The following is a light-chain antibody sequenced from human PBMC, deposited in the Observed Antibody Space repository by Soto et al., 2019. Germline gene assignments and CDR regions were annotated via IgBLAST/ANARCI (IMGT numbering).Light chain of an antibody. Sequence: QSVLAQPASVSGSPGQSITISCTGTDSDVGAYDSVSWYQQHPHKAPQLIIYKGTPRPSGVSNRISGSTSGNAASLTISGLQADDEADYFCCSSAPESTYVFGTGTKLTVL. V-gene: IGLV2-23*01. CDR1: DSDVGAYDS. CDR3: CSSAPESTYV. J-gene: IGLJ1*01. CDR2: KGT.